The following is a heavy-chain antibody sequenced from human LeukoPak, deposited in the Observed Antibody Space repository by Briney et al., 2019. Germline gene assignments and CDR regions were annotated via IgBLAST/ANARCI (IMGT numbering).Heavy chain of an antibody. CDR3: ARELGQWLAFDY. D-gene: IGHD6-19*01. Sequence: SETLSLTCTVSVGPISSVYWSWIRQPAGKGLEWIGRIYISGSTNYNRSLKSPVTMSVDTSKNQFSLKLSSVTAADTAVYYCARELGQWLAFDYWGQGTLVTVSS. CDR2: IYISGST. V-gene: IGHV4-4*07. J-gene: IGHJ4*02. CDR1: VGPISSVY.